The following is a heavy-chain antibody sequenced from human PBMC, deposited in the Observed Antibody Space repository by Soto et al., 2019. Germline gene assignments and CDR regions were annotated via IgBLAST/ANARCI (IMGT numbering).Heavy chain of an antibody. V-gene: IGHV5-10-1*01. CDR2: IDPSDSYT. CDR1: GYSFTTYL. J-gene: IGHJ6*02. CDR3: ARHRFLGYCGDVCYSWDYYYYGMDV. D-gene: IGHD2-21*02. Sequence: GESLNICCTGSGYSFTTYLTSWVRQMPGKGLEWMGRIDPSDSYTNYSPSFQGHVTISADKSISTAYLQWSSLKASDTAMYYCARHRFLGYCGDVCYSWDYYYYGMDVWAQGTTVTVSS.